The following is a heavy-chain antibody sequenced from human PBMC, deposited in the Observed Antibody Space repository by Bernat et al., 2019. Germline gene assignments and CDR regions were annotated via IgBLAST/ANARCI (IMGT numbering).Heavy chain of an antibody. CDR1: GYTFTSYG. V-gene: IGHV1-18*01. CDR2: ISVYNGNT. CDR3: AGGSAGTYYYYMDV. D-gene: IGHD3-10*01. Sequence: QVQVVQSGDEVKKPGASVKVSCKASGYTFTSYGISWVRQAPGQGLEWMGWISVYNGNTNYAQKLQGRVIMTTDTSTSTAYMERRSLRSDDTAVYYCAGGSAGTYYYYMDVWGKGTTVTVSS. J-gene: IGHJ6*03.